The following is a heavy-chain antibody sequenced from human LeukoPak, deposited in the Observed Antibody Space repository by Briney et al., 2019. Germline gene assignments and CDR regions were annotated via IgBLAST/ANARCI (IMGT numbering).Heavy chain of an antibody. Sequence: GGSLRLSCAASGFTFSNAWMSWVRQAPGKGLEWVAVISYDGSSKYYADSVKGRFTISRDNSKNTLYLQMNSLRDEDTAVYYCARPNQGYCSSTSCPFDYWGQGTLVTVSS. V-gene: IGHV3-30-3*01. CDR2: ISYDGSSK. D-gene: IGHD2-2*01. CDR3: ARPNQGYCSSTSCPFDY. CDR1: GFTFSNAW. J-gene: IGHJ4*02.